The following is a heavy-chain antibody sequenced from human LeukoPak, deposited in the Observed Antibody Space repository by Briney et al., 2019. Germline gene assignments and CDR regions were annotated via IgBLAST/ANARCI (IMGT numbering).Heavy chain of an antibody. D-gene: IGHD2-15*01. CDR1: GFTFSSYG. J-gene: IGHJ5*02. CDR3: AKDLGYCSGGSCYPGWFDP. CDR2: IRYDGSNK. V-gene: IGHV3-30*02. Sequence: GGSLRLSCAASGFTFSSYGMHWVRQAPGKGLEWVAFIRYDGSNKYYADSVKGRFTISRDNSKNTLYLQMNSLRAEDTAVYYCAKDLGYCSGGSCYPGWFDPWGQGTLVTVSS.